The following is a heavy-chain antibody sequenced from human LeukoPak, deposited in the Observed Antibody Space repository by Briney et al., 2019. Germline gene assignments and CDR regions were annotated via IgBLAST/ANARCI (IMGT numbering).Heavy chain of an antibody. J-gene: IGHJ5*02. CDR2: IYYSGST. D-gene: IGHD3-10*01. V-gene: IGHV4-38-2*02. Sequence: SETPSLTCTVSGYSISSGYYWGWIRQPPGKGLEWIGYIYYSGSTNYNPSLKSRVTMSVDTSKNQFSLKLSSVTAADTAVYYCARDSGTTGEVKFDPWGQGTLVTVSS. CDR1: GYSISSGYY. CDR3: ARDSGTTGEVKFDP.